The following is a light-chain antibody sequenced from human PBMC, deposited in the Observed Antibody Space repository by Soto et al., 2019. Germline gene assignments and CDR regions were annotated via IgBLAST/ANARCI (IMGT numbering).Light chain of an antibody. V-gene: IGLV2-14*01. CDR3: AAWDDSLNGYV. J-gene: IGLJ1*01. CDR1: GRDIGAYDY. CDR2: GVK. Sequence: LTQPASVSGSPGQSITISCTGSGRDIGAYDYVSWYQQHPGKAPKLLIYGVKNRPSGVSYRFSASKSAFTASLTISGLQAEDEAHYYCAAWDDSLNGYVFATGTKVTVL.